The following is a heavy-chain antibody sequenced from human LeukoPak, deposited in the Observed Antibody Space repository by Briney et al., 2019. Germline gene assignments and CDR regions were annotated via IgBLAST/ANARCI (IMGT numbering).Heavy chain of an antibody. CDR2: ISTSTGDT. CDR3: ARDVGEYCSSTNCYASHY. V-gene: IGHV1-18*01. CDR1: GYSFILYG. Sequence: GASVKVSCKTSGYSFILYGISWVRQAPGQGPEWMGWISTSTGDTKYTQKFQGRVTLTTDTSTSTAYMELSSLRSDDTAVYYCARDVGEYCSSTNCYASHYWGQGTLVTVSS. J-gene: IGHJ4*02. D-gene: IGHD2-2*01.